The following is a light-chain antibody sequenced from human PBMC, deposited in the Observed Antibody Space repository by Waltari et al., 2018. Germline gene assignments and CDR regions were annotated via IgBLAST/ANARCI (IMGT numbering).Light chain of an antibody. CDR2: EAS. J-gene: IGKJ1*01. CDR1: QSISRF. Sequence: EIMLTQSPGTLSLSPGESATLSCRASQSISRFLAWYQQKPGQAPRLLIYEASTRATGIPDRFSGSGSGTDFSLTISRLEPEDIAVYYCQKYGSLPATFGQGTKVEIK. V-gene: IGKV3-20*01. CDR3: QKYGSLPAT.